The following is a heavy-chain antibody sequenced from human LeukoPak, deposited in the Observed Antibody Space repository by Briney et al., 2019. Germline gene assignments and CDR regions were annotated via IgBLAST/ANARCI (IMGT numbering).Heavy chain of an antibody. Sequence: ASVKVSCKASGYTFTSYGISWVRQAPGQGLEWMGWISAYNGNTNYAQKLQGRVTMTTDTSTSTAYMELSSLRSEDTAVYYCARAGADYKTNYYYYYMDVWGKGTTVTVSS. CDR1: GYTFTSYG. D-gene: IGHD4-11*01. V-gene: IGHV1-18*01. CDR3: ARAGADYKTNYYYYYMDV. J-gene: IGHJ6*03. CDR2: ISAYNGNT.